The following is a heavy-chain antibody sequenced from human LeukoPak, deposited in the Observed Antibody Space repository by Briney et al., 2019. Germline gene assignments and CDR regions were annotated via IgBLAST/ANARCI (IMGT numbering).Heavy chain of an antibody. CDR2: IYHTGST. D-gene: IGHD2/OR15-2a*01. J-gene: IGHJ4*02. CDR1: GYSFTSGHY. V-gene: IGHV4-38-2*01. Sequence: PSETLSLTCSVSGYSFTSGHYWGWIRQPPGKGLEWIGNIYHTGSTHYNPSLKSRVTISVDTSKNQFSLKLSSVTAADTAVYYCARSRFDTLYATYYFDYWGQGTLVTVSS. CDR3: ARSRFDTLYATYYFDY.